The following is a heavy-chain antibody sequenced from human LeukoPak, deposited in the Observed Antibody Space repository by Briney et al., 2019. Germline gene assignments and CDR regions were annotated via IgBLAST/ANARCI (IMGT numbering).Heavy chain of an antibody. Sequence: GASVKVSCKASGGTFSSYAISWVRQAPGQGLEWMGRIIPIVGTVNYAQKFQGRVTITTDESTSTAYLELSSLRSEDTAVYYCARSDSSSGWFGYFDYWGQGTLVSVSS. CDR3: ARSDSSSGWFGYFDY. CDR2: IIPIVGTV. CDR1: GGTFSSYA. V-gene: IGHV1-69*05. J-gene: IGHJ4*02. D-gene: IGHD6-19*01.